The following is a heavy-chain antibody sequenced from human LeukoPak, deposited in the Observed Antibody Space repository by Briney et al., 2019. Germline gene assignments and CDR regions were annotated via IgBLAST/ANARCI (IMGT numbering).Heavy chain of an antibody. CDR3: ARGGGLDV. D-gene: IGHD3-16*01. CDR2: INHNGNVN. Sequence: PGKSLRLSCAASGFTFSSYWMNWARQAPGKGLEWVASINHNGNVNHYVDSVKGRFTISRDNAKNSLYLQMSNLRAEDTAVYFCARGGGLDVWGQGATVTVSS. J-gene: IGHJ6*02. V-gene: IGHV3-7*03. CDR1: GFTFSSYW.